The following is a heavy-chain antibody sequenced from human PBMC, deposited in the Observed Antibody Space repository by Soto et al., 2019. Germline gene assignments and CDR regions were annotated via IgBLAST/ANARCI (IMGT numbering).Heavy chain of an antibody. J-gene: IGHJ4*02. CDR3: ARTGDGHHDFLDY. CDR1: GFTFSSYW. Sequence: VLLEESGGGLVQPGGSLRLSCAASGFTFSSYWMNWVCRAPGKGLEWVANINQDGNEDNLLDSVKGRFTISRDNAKNSLFLQMNSLRVDDTAVYYCARTGDGHHDFLDYWGQGALVSVSS. V-gene: IGHV3-7*01. CDR2: INQDGNED. D-gene: IGHD1-1*01.